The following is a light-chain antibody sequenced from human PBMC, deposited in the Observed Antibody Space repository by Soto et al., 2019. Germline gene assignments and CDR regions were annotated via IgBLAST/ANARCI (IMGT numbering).Light chain of an antibody. Sequence: QSARAQPPSASGSPGQSVTISCTGTSSDVGGYNYVSWYQQHPGKAPKLMIYEVSKRPSGVPDRFSGSKSGNTASLTVSGLQAEDEADYYCSSYAGRNSVFGTGTKVTVL. V-gene: IGLV2-8*01. J-gene: IGLJ1*01. CDR3: SSYAGRNSV. CDR1: SSDVGGYNY. CDR2: EVS.